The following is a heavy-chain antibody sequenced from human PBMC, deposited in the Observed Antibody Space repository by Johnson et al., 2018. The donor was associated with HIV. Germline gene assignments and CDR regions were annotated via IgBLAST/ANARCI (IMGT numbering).Heavy chain of an antibody. D-gene: IGHD4-11*01. CDR3: AREDYTDAFDI. CDR1: GFTFSSYA. J-gene: IGHJ3*02. V-gene: IGHV3-30-3*01. Sequence: QVKLVESGGGLVQPGGSLRLSCAASGFTFSSYAMHWVRQAPGKGLEWVAVISYDGSNKYYADSVKGRFTISRDNSKNTLYLQMNSLRAEDTAVYYCAREDYTDAFDIWGQGTMVTVSS. CDR2: ISYDGSNK.